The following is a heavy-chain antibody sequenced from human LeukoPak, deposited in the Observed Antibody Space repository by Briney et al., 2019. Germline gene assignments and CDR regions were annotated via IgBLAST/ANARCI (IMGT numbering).Heavy chain of an antibody. D-gene: IGHD3-22*01. CDR3: ARGGQYYYDSSGSPEDY. Sequence: GGSLRLSCAASGFTFSSYWMSWVRRAPGKGLEWVANIKQDGSEKYYVDSVKGRFTISRDNAKNSLYLQMNSLRAEDTAVYYCARGGQYYYDSSGSPEDYWGQGTLVTVSS. CDR1: GFTFSSYW. J-gene: IGHJ4*02. CDR2: IKQDGSEK. V-gene: IGHV3-7*01.